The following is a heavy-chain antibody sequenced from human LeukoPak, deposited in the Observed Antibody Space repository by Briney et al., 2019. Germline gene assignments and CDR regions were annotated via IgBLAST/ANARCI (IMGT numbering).Heavy chain of an antibody. CDR3: AKGDGNWGKFYFDY. D-gene: IGHD7-27*01. CDR1: GFTFSSYG. V-gene: IGHV3-30*02. J-gene: IGHJ4*02. CDR2: IWSDGSNK. Sequence: GGSLRLSCAASGFTFSSYGMHWVRQAPGMGLEWVSFIWSDGSNKYYADSVKGRFTISRDNSKNTLYLQMNSLRAEDTAVYYCAKGDGNWGKFYFDYWGQGALVTVSS.